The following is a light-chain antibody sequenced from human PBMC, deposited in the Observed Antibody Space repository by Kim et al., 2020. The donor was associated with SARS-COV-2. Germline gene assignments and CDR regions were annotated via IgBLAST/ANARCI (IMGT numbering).Light chain of an antibody. Sequence: QSLTISCTETRSDVGGYNYVSWYQQHPGKAPKLMIYDVSNRPSGVSNRFSGSKSGNTASLTISGLQAEDEADYYCSSYTSSSTLEVFGTGTKVTVL. V-gene: IGLV2-14*03. CDR2: DVS. J-gene: IGLJ1*01. CDR3: SSYTSSSTLEV. CDR1: RSDVGGYNY.